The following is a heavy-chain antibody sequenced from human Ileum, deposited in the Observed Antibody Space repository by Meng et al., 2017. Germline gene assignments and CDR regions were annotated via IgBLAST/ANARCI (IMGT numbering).Heavy chain of an antibody. Sequence: QVQLVESGGGVVQPGRSLRLSWTASGFTFSSYHMHWLRQAPGKGLEWVAVISNDGSHISYADSVKGRFTISRDISKNTLYLQMDSLRPEDAALYYCARDRVQIWSYVGTFDSWGQGTLVTVSS. CDR2: ISNDGSHI. D-gene: IGHD1-1*01. CDR1: GFTFSSYH. V-gene: IGHV3-30*04. J-gene: IGHJ4*02. CDR3: ARDRVQIWSYVGTFDS.